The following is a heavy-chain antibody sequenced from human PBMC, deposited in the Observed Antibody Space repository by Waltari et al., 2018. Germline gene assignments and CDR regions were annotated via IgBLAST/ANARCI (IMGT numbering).Heavy chain of an antibody. CDR3: ATGGWGFYLGY. Sequence: EVQLLESGGGLVRHGGDLGPPCPRPGLPFTTYNLNWVPQPPGKGLEWVSSISSDSNYMHYADSVKGRFTISRDNAKNSLYLQLNSLRAEDTAVYYCATGGWGFYLGYWGQGTLVTVSS. J-gene: IGHJ4*02. CDR2: ISSDSNYM. D-gene: IGHD7-27*01. CDR1: GLPFTTYN. V-gene: IGHV3-21*02.